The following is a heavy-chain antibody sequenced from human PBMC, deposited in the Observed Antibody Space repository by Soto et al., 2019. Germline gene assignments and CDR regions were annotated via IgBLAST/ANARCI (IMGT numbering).Heavy chain of an antibody. CDR2: ISAYDGDT. CDR3: ARSSGTSYIWFDP. D-gene: IGHD1-26*01. J-gene: IGHJ5*02. Sequence: QVQLVQSGAEVKKPGASVKVSCKASGYTFNSYGISWLRQAPGQGLEWMGWISAYDGDTKYAQKFQGRVTMTTDTSTSTANMGVRSLRSDDPSVYYCARSSGTSYIWFDPWGQGTLVTVSS. CDR1: GYTFNSYG. V-gene: IGHV1-18*01.